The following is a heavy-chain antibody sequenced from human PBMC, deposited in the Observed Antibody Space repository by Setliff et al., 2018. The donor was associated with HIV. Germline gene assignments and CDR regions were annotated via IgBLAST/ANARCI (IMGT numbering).Heavy chain of an antibody. D-gene: IGHD3-22*01. CDR3: ARSDYYDSSGYNWFDP. Sequence: SETLSLTCTVSGGSISGHFWSWIRQPAGKGLEWIGRISTSGSPNYNPSLKSRVTLSVDTSKHQFSLKLSSVTAADTAVYYCARSDYYDSSGYNWFDPWGQGTLVTVSS. CDR2: ISTSGSP. V-gene: IGHV4-4*07. CDR1: GGSISGHF. J-gene: IGHJ5*02.